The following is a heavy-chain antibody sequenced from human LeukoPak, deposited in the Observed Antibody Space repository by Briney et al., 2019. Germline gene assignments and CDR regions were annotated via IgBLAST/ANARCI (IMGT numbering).Heavy chain of an antibody. Sequence: SQTLSLTCTVSGGSISSGRYYWSWIRQPAGKGLEWIGRIYTSGSTNYNPSLKSRVTISVDTSKNQFSLKLSSVTAADTAVYYCARGVATINFDYWGQGTLVTVSS. J-gene: IGHJ4*02. CDR1: GGSISSGRYY. CDR3: ARGVATINFDY. V-gene: IGHV4-61*02. CDR2: IYTSGST. D-gene: IGHD5-24*01.